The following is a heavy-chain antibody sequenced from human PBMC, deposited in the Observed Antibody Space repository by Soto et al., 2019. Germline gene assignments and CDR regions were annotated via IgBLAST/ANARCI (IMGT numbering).Heavy chain of an antibody. CDR1: GGTFSRYA. J-gene: IGHJ4*02. Sequence: QVQLVQSGAEVKKPGSSVKVSCKASGGTFSRYAITWVRQAPGQGLEWMGEIIPIFGTTNYAQKFQGRVTITADEYTSTAFMELSSLRSDDTAVYYCARDRVPTVETPPLVDTWGQGTLVTVSS. V-gene: IGHV1-69*01. CDR2: IIPIFGTT. D-gene: IGHD4-17*01. CDR3: ARDRVPTVETPPLVDT.